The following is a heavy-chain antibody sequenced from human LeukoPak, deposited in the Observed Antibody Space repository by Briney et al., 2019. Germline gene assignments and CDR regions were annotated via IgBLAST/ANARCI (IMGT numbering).Heavy chain of an antibody. V-gene: IGHV1-46*01. CDR3: AGADGGSYLFDY. CDR1: GYAFAYYY. J-gene: IGHJ4*02. Sequence: ASVKVSCKAPGYAFAYYYIHWVRQAPGQGLEWMGIINPSGGSTSYAQKFQGRVIMTRDTSTSTVYMDLSSLRSDDTAVYYCAGADGGSYLFDYWGQGTLVTVSS. D-gene: IGHD1-26*01. CDR2: INPSGGST.